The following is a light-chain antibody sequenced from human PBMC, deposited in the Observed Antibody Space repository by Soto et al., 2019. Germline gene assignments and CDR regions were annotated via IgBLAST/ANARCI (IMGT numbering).Light chain of an antibody. V-gene: IGLV2-8*02. CDR3: SSFAGNNIML. CDR2: DVS. CDR1: SSDVGGYNY. Sequence: QSALAQPPSASRSPGQSVTISCTGTSSDVGGYNYVSWYQQHPGKAPNLMIYDVSKRPSGVPDRFSGSKSGNTASLTVSGLQAEDEADYYCSSFAGNNIMLFGGGTKLTVL. J-gene: IGLJ2*01.